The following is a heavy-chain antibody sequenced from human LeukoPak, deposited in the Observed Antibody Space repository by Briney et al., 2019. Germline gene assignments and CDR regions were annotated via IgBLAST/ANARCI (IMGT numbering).Heavy chain of an antibody. Sequence: SGGSLRLSCAASGFTFSSYGMSWVRQAPGKGLKWVSDISASGGSTYYADSVKGRFTISRDNSKNTLYLQMNSLRAEDTAVYYCASPEAYYYDSSVSHRVFDYWGQGTLVTVSS. D-gene: IGHD3-22*01. CDR1: GFTFSSYG. CDR2: ISASGGST. V-gene: IGHV3-23*01. CDR3: ASPEAYYYDSSVSHRVFDY. J-gene: IGHJ4*02.